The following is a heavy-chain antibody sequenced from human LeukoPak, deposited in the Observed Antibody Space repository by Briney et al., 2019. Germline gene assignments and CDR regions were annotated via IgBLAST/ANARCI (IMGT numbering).Heavy chain of an antibody. CDR1: GFTFSSYS. V-gene: IGHV3-21*01. Sequence: GGSLRLSCAASGFTFSSYSMNWVRQAPGKGLEWVSSISSSSSYIYYADSVKGRFTISRDNSKNTLYLQMNSLRAEDTAVYYCARCGSSWYFDYWGQGTLVTVSS. J-gene: IGHJ4*02. CDR2: ISSSSSYI. D-gene: IGHD6-13*01. CDR3: ARCGSSWYFDY.